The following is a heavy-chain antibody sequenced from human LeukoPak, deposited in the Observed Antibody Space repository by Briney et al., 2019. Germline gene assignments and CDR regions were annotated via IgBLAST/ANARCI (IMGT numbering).Heavy chain of an antibody. CDR3: ARGFGSSWFDV. J-gene: IGHJ5*02. CDR2: INPHTGGT. V-gene: IGHV1-2*04. D-gene: IGHD6-13*01. Sequence: ASVKVSSKASRYTFTAYYIHWVRQAPGQGLEWMGWINPHTGGTKYAQKFQGWVTMTRDTSISTAYMDLSGLKSNDTAVYYCARGFGSSWFDVWGQGTLVTVSS. CDR1: RYTFTAYY.